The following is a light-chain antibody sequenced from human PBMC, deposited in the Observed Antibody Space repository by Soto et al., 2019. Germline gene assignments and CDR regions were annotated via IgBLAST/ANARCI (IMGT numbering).Light chain of an antibody. J-gene: IGKJ4*01. CDR2: WAS. Sequence: DIVMTQSPDSLAVSLGESATIKCRSSQTILKSSIKKNSLAWYQQKPGQPPRLLIYWASTRDSGVPDRFSGSGSGTDFTLTITRLQAEDVAVYYCQQYYSSSLTFGGGTKVEIK. V-gene: IGKV4-1*01. CDR3: QQYYSSSLT. CDR1: QTILKSSIKKNS.